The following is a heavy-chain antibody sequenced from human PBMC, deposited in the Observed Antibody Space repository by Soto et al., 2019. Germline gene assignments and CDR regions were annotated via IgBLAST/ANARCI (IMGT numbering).Heavy chain of an antibody. CDR1: GGSISGSSYS. CDR2: LYYSGST. CDR3: ARLVAGAPAYHFDY. V-gene: IGHV4-39*01. D-gene: IGHD1-26*01. J-gene: IGHJ4*02. Sequence: QLQLQESGPGLVKPSETLSLPCTVSGGSISGSSYSWGWIRQPPGKGREWIGSLYYSGSTYYNPSLKSRVTISVDTSKKQFSLRLSSVTAAETAVYYCARLVAGAPAYHFDYWGQGTLVTVSS.